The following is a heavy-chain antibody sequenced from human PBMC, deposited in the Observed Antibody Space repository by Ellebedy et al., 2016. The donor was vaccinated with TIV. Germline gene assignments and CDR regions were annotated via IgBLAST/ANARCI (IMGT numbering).Heavy chain of an antibody. J-gene: IGHJ4*02. Sequence: GESLKISCKGSGYSFTNYLIGWVRQMPGKGLEWMGIIHPGDAETRYSPSFQGQGPISGDKSISTAYLQWSSLKASDTAMYYCARFTSDYSGDWFGRAFDHWGQGTLVIVSS. CDR3: ARFTSDYSGDWFGRAFDH. CDR2: IHPGDAET. D-gene: IGHD2-21*02. V-gene: IGHV5-51*01. CDR1: GYSFTNYL.